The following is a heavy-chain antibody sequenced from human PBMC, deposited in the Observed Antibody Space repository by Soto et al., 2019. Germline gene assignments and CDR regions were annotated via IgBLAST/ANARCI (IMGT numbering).Heavy chain of an antibody. D-gene: IGHD3-22*01. V-gene: IGHV1-69*13. Sequence: GASVKVSCKASGGTFSSYAISWVRQAPGQGLEWMGGIIPIFGTANYAQKFQGRVTITADESTSTAYMELSSLRSEDTAVYYCASPYYYDSSGPYYYHYGMDVWGQGTTVTVSS. J-gene: IGHJ6*02. CDR3: ASPYYYDSSGPYYYHYGMDV. CDR2: IIPIFGTA. CDR1: GGTFSSYA.